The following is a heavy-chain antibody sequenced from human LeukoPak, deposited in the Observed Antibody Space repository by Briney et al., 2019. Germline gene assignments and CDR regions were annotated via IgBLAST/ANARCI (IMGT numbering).Heavy chain of an antibody. CDR2: ISYDGSNK. CDR1: GFTLSSYG. J-gene: IGHJ6*03. V-gene: IGHV3-30*03. D-gene: IGHD6-6*01. Sequence: PGGSLRLSCAASGFTLSSYGMHWVRQAPGKGLEWVAVISYDGSNKYYADSVKGRFTISRDNSKNTLYLQMNSLRAEDTAVYYCARNGVNRVSSSSHYYYYMDVWGKGTTVTVSS. CDR3: ARNGVNRVSSSSHYYYYMDV.